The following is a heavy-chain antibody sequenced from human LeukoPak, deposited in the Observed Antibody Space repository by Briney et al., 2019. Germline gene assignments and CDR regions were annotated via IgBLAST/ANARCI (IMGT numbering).Heavy chain of an antibody. CDR1: GYTFTGYY. D-gene: IGHD3-10*01. J-gene: IGHJ4*02. CDR3: TRGPSTGVFDY. CDR2: INPNSGGT. Sequence: ASVKVSCKASGYTFTGYYMHWVRQAPGQGLEWMGWINPNSGGTNYAQKFQGRVTMTRDTSINTVYMELSRLRSDDTAMYYCTRGPSTGVFDYWGQGTLVNVSS. V-gene: IGHV1-2*02.